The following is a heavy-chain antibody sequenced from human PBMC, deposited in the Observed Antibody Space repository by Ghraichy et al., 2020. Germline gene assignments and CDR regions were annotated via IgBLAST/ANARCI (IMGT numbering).Heavy chain of an antibody. Sequence: GGSLRLSCAASGFTFSSYSMNWVRQAPGKGLEWVSSISSSSSYIYYADSVKGRFTISRDNAKNSLYLQMNSLRAEDTAVYYCARGDGYNNLWDNPLDYWGQGTLVTVSS. J-gene: IGHJ4*02. V-gene: IGHV3-21*01. D-gene: IGHD5-24*01. CDR2: ISSSSSYI. CDR3: ARGDGYNNLWDNPLDY. CDR1: GFTFSSYS.